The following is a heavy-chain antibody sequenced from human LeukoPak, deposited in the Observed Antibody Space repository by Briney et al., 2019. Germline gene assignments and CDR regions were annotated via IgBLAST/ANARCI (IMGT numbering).Heavy chain of an antibody. CDR3: ARLAQFYGMDV. CDR2: ISYDGSNK. Sequence: GGSLRLSCAASGFTFSSYAMHWVRQAPGKGLEWVAVISYDGSNKYYADSVKGRFTISRDNSKNTLYLQMNSLRAEDTAVYCCARLAQFYGMDVWGKGTTVTVSS. V-gene: IGHV3-30*04. CDR1: GFTFSSYA. J-gene: IGHJ6*04. D-gene: IGHD5-24*01.